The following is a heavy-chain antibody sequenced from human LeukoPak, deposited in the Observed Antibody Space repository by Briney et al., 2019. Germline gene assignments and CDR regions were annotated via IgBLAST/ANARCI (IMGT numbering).Heavy chain of an antibody. Sequence: PSETLSLTCTVSGGSISSSSYYWGWIRQPPGKGLEWIGSIYYSGSTYYNPSLKSRVTISVDTSKNQFSLKLSSVTAADTAVYYCARDAQDYYDSSPDAFDIWGQGTMVTVSS. CDR3: ARDAQDYYDSSPDAFDI. J-gene: IGHJ3*02. V-gene: IGHV4-39*02. D-gene: IGHD3-22*01. CDR1: GGSISSSSYY. CDR2: IYYSGST.